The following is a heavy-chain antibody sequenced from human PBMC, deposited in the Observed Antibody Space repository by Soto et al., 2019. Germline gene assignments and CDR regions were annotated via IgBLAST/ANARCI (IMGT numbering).Heavy chain of an antibody. CDR1: AGTLRTRD. CDR2: IDYNGNA. V-gene: IGHV4-59*11. CDR3: TSANRYYEY. D-gene: IGHD3-10*01. J-gene: IGHJ4*02. Sequence: SETLSHPWTVSAGTLRTRDRRWTRKALGKGLGWIGYIDYNGNAKYIPPLKSRVSMSVDTSKNQIVLKLSSVTAADSAFYYWTSANRYYEYRREGTLVTVSS.